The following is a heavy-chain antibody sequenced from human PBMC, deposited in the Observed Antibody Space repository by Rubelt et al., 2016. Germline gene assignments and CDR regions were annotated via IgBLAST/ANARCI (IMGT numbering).Heavy chain of an antibody. Sequence: QVQLQQWGAGLLKPSETLSLTCAVYGGSFSGYYWSWIRQPPGKGLEWIGEINHSGSTNYNPSPKGRVTISVDTSKNQFSLKLSAVTAADTAVYYCARAAGGPLFDPWGQGTPVTVSS. J-gene: IGHJ5*02. D-gene: IGHD3-16*01. V-gene: IGHV4-34*01. CDR3: ARAAGGPLFDP. CDR2: INHSGST. CDR1: GGSFSGYY.